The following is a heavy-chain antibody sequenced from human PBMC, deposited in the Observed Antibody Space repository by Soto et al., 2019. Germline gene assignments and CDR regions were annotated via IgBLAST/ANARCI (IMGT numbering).Heavy chain of an antibody. CDR2: ISWNSGNI. V-gene: IGHV3-9*01. J-gene: IGHJ4*02. D-gene: IGHD5-18*01. CDR3: VRSKGGYSYGTPFDY. CDR1: GLTFSSYA. Sequence: PGGSLRLSCAASGLTFSSYAMSWVRQAPGKGLEWVSSISWNSGNIGYADSVKGRFTTSRDNAENSLYLQMNSLRPEDTALYYCVRSKGGYSYGTPFDYWGQGTLVTSPQ.